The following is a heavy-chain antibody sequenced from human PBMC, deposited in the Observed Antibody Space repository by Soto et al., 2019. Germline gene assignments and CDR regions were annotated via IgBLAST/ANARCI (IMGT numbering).Heavy chain of an antibody. Sequence: GASVKVSCKASGYTFTNYYMHWVRQAPGQGLEWMGIIYPSGGSTRNAQKFQGRVTITRDMSTSTAYMELSSLRSEDTAVYYCAADTPSCGSCDEFDYWGQGTLVTVSS. J-gene: IGHJ4*02. CDR2: IYPSGGST. CDR1: GYTFTNYY. D-gene: IGHD2-15*01. V-gene: IGHV1-46*01. CDR3: AADTPSCGSCDEFDY.